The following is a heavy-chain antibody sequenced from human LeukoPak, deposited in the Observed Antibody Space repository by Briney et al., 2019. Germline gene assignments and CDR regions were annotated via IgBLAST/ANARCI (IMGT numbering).Heavy chain of an antibody. J-gene: IGHJ3*02. V-gene: IGHV3-74*01. D-gene: IGHD1-26*01. CDR3: ARSGRGGAFDI. CDR1: GLTFSSYW. Sequence: GGSLTLSCAASGLTFSSYWMHWVRQGPGKGLVWVSRIYSDGSRTTYADSVKGRFTISGDNAKNTLYLQMNRLRAEDTAVYYCARSGRGGAFDIWGQGTMVTVSS. CDR2: IYSDGSRT.